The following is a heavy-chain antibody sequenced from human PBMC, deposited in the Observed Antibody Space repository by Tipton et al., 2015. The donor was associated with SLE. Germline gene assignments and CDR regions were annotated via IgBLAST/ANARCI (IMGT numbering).Heavy chain of an antibody. Sequence: TLSLTCTVSGGSISSYYWSWIRQPPGKGLEWIGDISYSGSTYYNPSLKSRVTISVDTSKNQFSLKLSSVTAADTAVYYCAREDTPTGRMISSGGDPVSAFDIWGQGIMVTVSS. D-gene: IGHD3-16*01. CDR2: ISYSGST. CDR1: GGSISSYY. V-gene: IGHV4-59*12. CDR3: AREDTPTGRMISSGGDPVSAFDI. J-gene: IGHJ3*02.